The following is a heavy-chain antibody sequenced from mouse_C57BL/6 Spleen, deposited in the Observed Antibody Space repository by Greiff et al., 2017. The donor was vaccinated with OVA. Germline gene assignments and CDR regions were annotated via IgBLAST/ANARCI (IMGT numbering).Heavy chain of an antibody. D-gene: IGHD2-4*01. CDR2: INPNNGGT. Sequence: VQLKQSGPELVKPGASVKIPCKASGYTFTDYNMDWVKQSHGKSLEWIGDINPNNGGTIYNQKFKGKATFTVDKSSSTAYMELRSLTSEDTAVYYCARCRYDYDEDYAMDYWGQGTSVTVSS. CDR3: ARCRYDYDEDYAMDY. J-gene: IGHJ4*01. CDR1: GYTFTDYN. V-gene: IGHV1-18*01.